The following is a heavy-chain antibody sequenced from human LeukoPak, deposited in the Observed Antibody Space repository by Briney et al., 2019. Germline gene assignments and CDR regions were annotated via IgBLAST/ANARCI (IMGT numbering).Heavy chain of an antibody. CDR1: GGSFSGYY. V-gene: IGHV4-34*01. CDR2: INHSGST. Sequence: PSETLSLTCAVYGGSFSGYYWSWIRQPPGKGPEWIGEINHSGSTNYNPSLKSRVTISVDTSKNQFSLKLSSVTAADTAVYYCARRVKILCTNGVCSQYYFDYWGQGTLVTVSS. D-gene: IGHD2-8*01. J-gene: IGHJ4*02. CDR3: ARRVKILCTNGVCSQYYFDY.